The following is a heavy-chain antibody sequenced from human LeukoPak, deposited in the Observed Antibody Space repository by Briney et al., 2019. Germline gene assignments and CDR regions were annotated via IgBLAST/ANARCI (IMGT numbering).Heavy chain of an antibody. V-gene: IGHV1-69*13. J-gene: IGHJ3*02. D-gene: IGHD3-22*01. Sequence: ASVKVSCKASGGTFSSYAISWVRRAPGQGLEWMGGIIPIFGMTNYAQKFQGRVTVTADESTSTAYMELSSLRSDDTAVYYCARDLRGVYYDSSGRDAFDIWGQGTMVTVSS. CDR2: IIPIFGMT. CDR1: GGTFSSYA. CDR3: ARDLRGVYYDSSGRDAFDI.